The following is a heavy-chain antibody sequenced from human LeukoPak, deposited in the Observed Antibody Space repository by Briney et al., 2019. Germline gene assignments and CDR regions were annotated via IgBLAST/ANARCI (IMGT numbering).Heavy chain of an antibody. CDR3: ARDGFFCSGGSCFPPSFDY. CDR2: ISSSSSYI. J-gene: IGHJ4*02. Sequence: VGSLRLSCAASGFTFSSYSMNWVRQAPGKGLEWVSSISSSSSYIYYADSVKGRFTISRDNAKNSLYLQMNSLRAEDTAVYYCARDGFFCSGGSCFPPSFDYWGQGTLVTVSS. CDR1: GFTFSSYS. D-gene: IGHD2-15*01. V-gene: IGHV3-21*01.